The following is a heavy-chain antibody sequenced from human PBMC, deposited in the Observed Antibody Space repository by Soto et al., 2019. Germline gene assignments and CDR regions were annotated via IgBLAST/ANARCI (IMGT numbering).Heavy chain of an antibody. CDR1: GGNLHSHA. V-gene: IGHV3-33*01. CDR2: VWHDGEKR. Sequence: GXLILSFAVSGGNLHSHAMLWVRQAPGKGLEWVAVVWHDGEKRQYADSVKGRFTIYRDNSNNTLFLQMDGLRAEDTAIYYCVRDWGFYDDNGHLNCFDHWGQGHLVTVSS. CDR3: VRDWGFYDDNGHLNCFDH. D-gene: IGHD2-8*01. J-gene: IGHJ5*02.